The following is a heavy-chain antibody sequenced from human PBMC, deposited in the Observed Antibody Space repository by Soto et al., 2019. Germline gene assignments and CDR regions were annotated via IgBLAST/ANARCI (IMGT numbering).Heavy chain of an antibody. CDR2: IHPGKGNT. Sequence: ASVKVSCKASGYTFTTFSMHWVRQAPGQSLEWVGWIHPGKGNTQYSQKFQGGVTMTSDTSASTAYMELSRLSSEDTAVYYCARNLEGVDYWGQGALVTVSS. V-gene: IGHV1-3*01. CDR3: ARNLEGVDY. CDR1: GYTFTTFS. J-gene: IGHJ4*02.